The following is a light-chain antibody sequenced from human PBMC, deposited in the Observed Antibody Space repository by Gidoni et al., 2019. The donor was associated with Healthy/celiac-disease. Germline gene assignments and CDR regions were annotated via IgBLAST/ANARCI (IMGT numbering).Light chain of an antibody. CDR3: QQYNNWPRWT. Sequence: EIVMTQSPATLSVSPGERATLSCRASQSVSSNLAWYQQKPGQAPRRLIYGASTRATGIPARCSGSGSGTEFTLTISSLQSEDFAVYYCQQYNNWPRWTFGQGTKVEIK. J-gene: IGKJ1*01. CDR2: GAS. CDR1: QSVSSN. V-gene: IGKV3-15*01.